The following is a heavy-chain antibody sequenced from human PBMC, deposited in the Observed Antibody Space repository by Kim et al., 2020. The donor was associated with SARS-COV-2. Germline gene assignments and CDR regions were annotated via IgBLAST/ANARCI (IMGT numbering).Heavy chain of an antibody. CDR3: ARDGIQLWNYYGMDV. V-gene: IGHV3-21*01. CDR1: GFTFSSYS. Sequence: GGSLRLSCAASGFTFSSYSMNWVRQAPGKGLEWVSSISSSSSYIYYAYSVKGRFTISRDNAKNSLYLQMNSLRAEDTAVYYCARDGIQLWNYYGMDVWGQGTTVTVSS. CDR2: ISSSSSYI. J-gene: IGHJ6*02. D-gene: IGHD5-18*01.